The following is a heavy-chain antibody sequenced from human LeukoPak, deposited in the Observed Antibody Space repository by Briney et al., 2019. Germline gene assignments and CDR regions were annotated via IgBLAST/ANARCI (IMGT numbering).Heavy chain of an antibody. D-gene: IGHD3-22*01. CDR3: ARGRRGSIYHDSSGYSDY. J-gene: IGHJ4*02. CDR1: GGSISSYY. CDR2: IYYSGST. Sequence: SETLSLTCTVSGGSISSYYWSWIRQPPGKGLEWIGYIYYSGSTNYNPSLKSRVTISVDTSKNQFSLKLSSVTAADTAVYYCARGRRGSIYHDSSGYSDYWGQGTLVTVSS. V-gene: IGHV4-59*01.